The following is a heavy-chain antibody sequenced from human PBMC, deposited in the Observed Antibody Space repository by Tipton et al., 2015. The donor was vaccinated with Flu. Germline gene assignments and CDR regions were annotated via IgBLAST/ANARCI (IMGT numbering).Heavy chain of an antibody. J-gene: IGHJ4*02. CDR1: GDSIRSANYY. D-gene: IGHD3-10*01. Sequence: TLSLTCTVSGDSIRSANYYWGWVRQPPGKGLEWIGNIFHSGNTYRNPSLKSRVTISVDTAKNQFSQRLNSVTASDTAVYYCARSTYYYGSGSSDYWGQGTLVTVSS. V-gene: IGHV4-38-2*02. CDR2: IFHSGNT. CDR3: ARSTYYYGSGSSDY.